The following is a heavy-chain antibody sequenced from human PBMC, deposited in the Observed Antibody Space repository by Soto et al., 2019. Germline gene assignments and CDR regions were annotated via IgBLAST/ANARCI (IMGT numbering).Heavy chain of an antibody. CDR3: ASDLSGRADV. D-gene: IGHD3-10*01. CDR1: GFTFSSYW. J-gene: IGHJ6*02. CDR2: MNEDGGTT. V-gene: IGHV3-74*01. Sequence: PGGSLRLSCAASGFTFSSYWMHWVRQAPGKGLVWVSRMNEDGGTTDYADSVKGRFTISRDNAKNTLYLQMNSLRVEDTAVYYCASDLSGRADVWGQGPTVTVYS.